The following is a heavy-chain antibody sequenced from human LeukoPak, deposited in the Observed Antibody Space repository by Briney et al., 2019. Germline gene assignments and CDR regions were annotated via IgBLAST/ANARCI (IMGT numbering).Heavy chain of an antibody. V-gene: IGHV1-69*06. J-gene: IGHJ4*02. CDR1: GYTFTGYY. CDR2: IIPIFGTA. CDR3: ARQGRDSGYDYADY. Sequence: GASVKVSCKASGYTFTGYYIHWVRQAPGQGLEWMGGIIPIFGTANYAQKFQGRVTITADKSTSTAYMELSSLRSEDTAVYYCARQGRDSGYDYADYWGQGTLVTVSS. D-gene: IGHD5-12*01.